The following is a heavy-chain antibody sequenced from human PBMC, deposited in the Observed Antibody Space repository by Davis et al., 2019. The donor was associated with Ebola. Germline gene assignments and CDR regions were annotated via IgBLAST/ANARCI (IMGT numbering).Heavy chain of an antibody. J-gene: IGHJ6*02. V-gene: IGHV4-59*01. CDR2: ISYSGST. CDR3: AGLAARSSYYYGMDV. D-gene: IGHD6-6*01. Sequence: MPSETLSLTCTVSGDSMSSYYWSWIRQPPGKGLEWIGYISYSGSTNYNPSLESRVTISVEASKNQFSLRLSSVTAADTAVYYCAGLAARSSYYYGMDVWGQGTTVTVSS. CDR1: GDSMSSYY.